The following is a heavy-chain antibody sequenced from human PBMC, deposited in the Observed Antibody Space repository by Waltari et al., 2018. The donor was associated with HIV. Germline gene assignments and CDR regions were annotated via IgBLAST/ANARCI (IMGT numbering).Heavy chain of an antibody. V-gene: IGHV1-46*01. CDR1: GYTFTSYY. CDR3: ARSYSSSWYSDEYFQY. CDR2: INPSGGTT. J-gene: IGHJ1*01. Sequence: QVHLVQSGAEVKKPGASVKVSCKASGYTFTSYYLHWVRQAPGLGLEWMGIINPSGGTTSYAQKFQGRVTMTRDTSTSTGYMELSSLRSEDTAVYYCARSYSSSWYSDEYFQYWGQGTLVTVSS. D-gene: IGHD6-13*01.